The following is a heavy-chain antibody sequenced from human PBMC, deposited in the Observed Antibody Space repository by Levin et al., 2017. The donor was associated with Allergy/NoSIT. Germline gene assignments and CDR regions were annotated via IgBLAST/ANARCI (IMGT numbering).Heavy chain of an antibody. Sequence: GESLKISCKASGYSFSKCWVGWVRQMPGKGLEWMGVIYPDDSDTRYSPSFQGQVTISADRSINTAYLQWASLEASDTAMYYCARLIGQIVGTAGPRAFDIWGQGTMITVSS. CDR2: IYPDDSDT. CDR3: ARLIGQIVGTAGPRAFDI. V-gene: IGHV5-51*01. J-gene: IGHJ3*02. CDR1: GYSFSKCW. D-gene: IGHD2-21*02.